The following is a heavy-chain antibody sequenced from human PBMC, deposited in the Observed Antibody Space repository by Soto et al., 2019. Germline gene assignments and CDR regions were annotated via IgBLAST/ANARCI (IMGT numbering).Heavy chain of an antibody. CDR3: AVPGAGDFDY. Sequence: SETPSLTCAVSGASISTNNWWSWVRQPPGKGLEWIGEVYHSGSTNCNPSLKSRVTISIDKSKNQFSLRLTSMTAADTAVYYCAVPGAGDFDYWSQGTLVTVSS. J-gene: IGHJ4*02. V-gene: IGHV4-4*02. D-gene: IGHD6-13*01. CDR2: VYHSGST. CDR1: GASISTNNW.